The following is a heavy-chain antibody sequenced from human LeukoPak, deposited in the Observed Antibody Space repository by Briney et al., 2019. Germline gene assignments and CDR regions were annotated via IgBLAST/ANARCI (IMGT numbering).Heavy chain of an antibody. V-gene: IGHV3-23*01. D-gene: IGHD6-13*01. CDR1: GLTFSSHA. J-gene: IGHJ4*02. CDR2: VNSNGGST. CDR3: AKYPQLQQLVRVFAY. Sequence: PGGSLRLSCAASGLTFSSHAMSWVRQAPGKGLEWVSGVNSNGGSTAYADSVKGRFTISRDNSKNTVYLQMNSLRAEDTAVYYCAKYPQLQQLVRVFAYWGQGTLVTVSS.